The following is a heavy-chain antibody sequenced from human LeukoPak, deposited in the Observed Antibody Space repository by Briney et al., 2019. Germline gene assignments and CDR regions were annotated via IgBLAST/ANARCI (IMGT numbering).Heavy chain of an antibody. CDR3: ARLDSSATKDWYFDL. CDR1: GGTFSSYA. CDR2: IIPIFGTA. Sequence: VASVKVSCKASGGTFSSYAISWVRQAPGQGLEWMGGIIPIFGTANYAQKFQRRVTMTRDTSTSTVYMEVSSLRSEDTAVYYCARLDSSATKDWYFDLWGRGTLVTVSS. D-gene: IGHD3-22*01. V-gene: IGHV1-69*05. J-gene: IGHJ2*01.